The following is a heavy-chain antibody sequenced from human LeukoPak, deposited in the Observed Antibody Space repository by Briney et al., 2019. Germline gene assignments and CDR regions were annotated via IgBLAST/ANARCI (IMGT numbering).Heavy chain of an antibody. CDR1: GYRFISYW. Sequence: GGALQISFKGSGYRFISYWFAWVRPMPGKGLGWMGIIYPGDSDTRYSPSFQGQVTISADKSISTAYVQWSSLKASDTAMYYCARPWAVLRHLTWYFDLWGRGTLVTVSS. V-gene: IGHV5-51*01. CDR2: IYPGDSDT. D-gene: IGHD1-26*01. CDR3: ARPWAVLRHLTWYFDL. J-gene: IGHJ2*01.